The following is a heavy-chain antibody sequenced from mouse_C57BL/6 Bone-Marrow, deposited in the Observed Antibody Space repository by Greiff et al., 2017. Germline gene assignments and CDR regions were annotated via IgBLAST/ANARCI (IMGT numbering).Heavy chain of an antibody. CDR3: ARGDSSGSFAY. V-gene: IGHV1-69*01. D-gene: IGHD3-2*02. J-gene: IGHJ3*01. Sequence: VQLQQPGAELVMPGASVKLSCKASGYTFPSYWMHWVKQRPGKGLEWIGEIDPSDSYTTYNQKFKGKSTLTVDKYSSTAYKQLSSLTSEDSAVYYCARGDSSGSFAYWGQGTLVTVSA. CDR1: GYTFPSYW. CDR2: IDPSDSYT.